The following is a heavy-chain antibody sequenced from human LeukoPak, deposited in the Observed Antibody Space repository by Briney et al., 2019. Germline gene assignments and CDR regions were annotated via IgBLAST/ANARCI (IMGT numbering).Heavy chain of an antibody. V-gene: IGHV3-7*01. D-gene: IGHD3-22*01. CDR2: IKQDGSEK. Sequence: GGSLRLSCAASGFTFSSYVMHWVRQAPGKGLEWVANIKQDGSEKYYVDSVKGRFTISRDNAKNSLYLQMSSLRAEDTAVYYCARDTYDSSGYYAHLDYWGQGTLVTVSS. CDR3: ARDTYDSSGYYAHLDY. CDR1: GFTFSSYV. J-gene: IGHJ4*02.